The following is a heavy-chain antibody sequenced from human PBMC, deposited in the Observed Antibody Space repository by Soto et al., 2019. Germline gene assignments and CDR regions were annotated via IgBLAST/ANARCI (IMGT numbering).Heavy chain of an antibody. CDR3: ARTIAVAGTPWYFDL. CDR1: GGTFSSYT. D-gene: IGHD6-19*01. V-gene: IGHV1-69*02. J-gene: IGHJ2*01. Sequence: QVQLVQSGAEVKKPGSSVKVSCKASGGTFSSYTISWVRQAPGQGLEWMGRIIPILGIANYAQKFQGRVTITAVKSTSTAYMELSSLRSEDTAVYYCARTIAVAGTPWYFDLWGRGTLVTVSS. CDR2: IIPILGIA.